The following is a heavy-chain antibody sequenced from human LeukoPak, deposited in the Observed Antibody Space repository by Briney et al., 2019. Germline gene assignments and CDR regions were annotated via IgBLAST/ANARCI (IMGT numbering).Heavy chain of an antibody. CDR3: AREFHGYSYGSFDY. CDR2: ISGNGGDK. D-gene: IGHD5-18*01. Sequence: SGGSLRLSCAASGFTFSSYTIHWVPQAPGKGLEYVSAISGNGGDKYYANSGKGRFTIFRDNSENTLYLQMGSLRPEDMAVYYCAREFHGYSYGSFDYWGQGTLVTVSS. CDR1: GFTFSSYT. J-gene: IGHJ4*02. V-gene: IGHV3-64*01.